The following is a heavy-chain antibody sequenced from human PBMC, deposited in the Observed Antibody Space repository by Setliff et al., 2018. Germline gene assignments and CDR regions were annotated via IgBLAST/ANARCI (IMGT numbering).Heavy chain of an antibody. D-gene: IGHD1-20*01. CDR1: GGTFSSYG. CDR2: TIPIFGTT. Sequence: SVKVSCKASGGTFSSYGISWVRQAPGQGLEWMGGTIPIFGTTNYAQRFQGRVTIITDESTSTAYMELSSLRSEDTAMYYCVREFGITASVENYYYYMDVWGKGTTVTVSS. J-gene: IGHJ6*03. CDR3: VREFGITASVENYYYYMDV. V-gene: IGHV1-69*05.